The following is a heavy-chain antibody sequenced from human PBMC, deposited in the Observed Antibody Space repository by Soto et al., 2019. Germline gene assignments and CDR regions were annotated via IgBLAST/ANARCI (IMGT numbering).Heavy chain of an antibody. J-gene: IGHJ6*02. CDR3: ARSGYSGYATYYYYGMDV. D-gene: IGHD5-12*01. Sequence: ASVKVSCKASGYTFTSYDINWVRQATGQGLEWMGWMNPNSGNTGYAQKFQGRVTMTRNTSISTAYMELSSLRSEDTAVYYCARSGYSGYATYYYYGMDVWGQGTTVTVSS. CDR1: GYTFTSYD. V-gene: IGHV1-8*01. CDR2: MNPNSGNT.